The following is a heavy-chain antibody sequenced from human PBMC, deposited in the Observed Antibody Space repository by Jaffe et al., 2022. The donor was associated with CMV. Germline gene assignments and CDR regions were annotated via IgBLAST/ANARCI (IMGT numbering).Heavy chain of an antibody. Sequence: QVTLKESGPVLVKPTETLTLTCTVSGFSLRDPAMGVNWIRQPPGKALEWLGHIFSNNEKSYSPSLKSRLTISRDTSRSQVVLTMTNMDTVDTATYYCARMRGKDGYNLFGPGVPPHFDYWGQGTLVTVSS. CDR3: ARMRGKDGYNLFGPGVPPHFDY. V-gene: IGHV2-26*02. J-gene: IGHJ4*02. CDR2: IFSNNEK. D-gene: IGHD5-12*01. CDR1: GFSLRDPAMG.